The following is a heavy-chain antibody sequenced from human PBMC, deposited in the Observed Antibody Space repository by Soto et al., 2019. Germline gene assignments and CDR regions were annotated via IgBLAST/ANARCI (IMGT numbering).Heavy chain of an antibody. CDR3: ALPNRRYCSGGSCYSRLDY. V-gene: IGHV3-30*03. D-gene: IGHD2-15*01. J-gene: IGHJ4*02. Sequence: GGSLRLSCAASGFTFSSYGMHWVRQAPGKGLEWVAVISYDGSNKYYADSVKGRFTISRDNSKNTLYLQMNRLRAEDTAVYYCALPNRRYCSGGSCYSRLDYWGQGTLVTVSS. CDR2: ISYDGSNK. CDR1: GFTFSSYG.